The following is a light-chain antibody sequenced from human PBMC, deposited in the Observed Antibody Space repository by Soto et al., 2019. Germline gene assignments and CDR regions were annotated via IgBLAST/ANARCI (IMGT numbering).Light chain of an antibody. CDR2: DVS. CDR1: SSDVGGYNY. J-gene: IGLJ1*01. CDR3: SSYTSSSNSYV. Sequence: QSVLTQPASVSGVPGQSLTISCTGTSSDVGGYNYVSWYQQHPGKAPKLMIYDVSNRPSGVSNRFSGSKSGNTASLTISGLQAEDEADYYCSSYTSSSNSYVFGNGTKVTVL. V-gene: IGLV2-14*01.